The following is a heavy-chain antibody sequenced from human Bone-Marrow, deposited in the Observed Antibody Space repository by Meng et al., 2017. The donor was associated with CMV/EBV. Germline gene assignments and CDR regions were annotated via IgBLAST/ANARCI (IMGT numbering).Heavy chain of an antibody. D-gene: IGHD3-3*01. V-gene: IGHV1-18*01. J-gene: IGHJ6*01. CDR2: ISAYNGNT. CDR1: GYTFTSYG. CDR3: ARGPPRTIFGVVTTWRYYYGMDV. Sequence: ASVKVSCKASGYTFTSYGISWVRQAPGQGLEWMGWISAYNGNTNYAQKLQGRVTMTTDTSTSTAYMELRSLRSDDTAVYYCARGPPRTIFGVVTTWRYYYGMDVWGQGTTVTGSS.